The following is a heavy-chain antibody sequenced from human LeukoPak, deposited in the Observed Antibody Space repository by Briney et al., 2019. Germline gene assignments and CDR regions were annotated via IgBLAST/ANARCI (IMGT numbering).Heavy chain of an antibody. CDR1: GVTLSDDY. CDR3: TSGYSRSGRTYFDY. D-gene: IGHD2-15*01. V-gene: IGHV3-72*01. J-gene: IGHJ4*02. Sequence: GGSLRLSCTASGVTLSDDYMGWVRQAPGKGLEWGGRSRNKANGYTTEYAASVKGRFTISRDDSETSMYLQMNSLETEDTAVYYCTSGYSRSGRTYFDYWGQGTLVTVSS. CDR2: SRNKANGYTT.